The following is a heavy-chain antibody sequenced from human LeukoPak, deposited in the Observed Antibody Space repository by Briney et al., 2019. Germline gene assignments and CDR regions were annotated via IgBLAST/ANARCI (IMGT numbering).Heavy chain of an antibody. CDR2: IYSGGST. CDR3: ARDRSGSYPY. D-gene: IGHD1-26*01. CDR1: GFTFSSYS. J-gene: IGHJ4*02. V-gene: IGHV3-66*01. Sequence: GGSLRLSCAASGFTFSSYSMNWVRQAPGKGLGWVSVIYSGGSTYYADSVKGRFTISRDNSKNTLYLQMNSLRAEDTAVYYCARDRSGSYPYWGQGTLVTVSS.